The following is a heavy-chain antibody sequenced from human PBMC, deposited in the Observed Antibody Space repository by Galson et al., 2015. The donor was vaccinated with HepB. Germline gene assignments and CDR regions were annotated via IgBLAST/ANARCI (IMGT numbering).Heavy chain of an antibody. Sequence: SLRLSCAASGFTFSSYAMSWVRQAPGKGLEWVSAISGSGGSTYYADSVKGRFTISRDNSKNTLYLQMNSLRAEDTAVYYCAKAPTQAEVVVIAIDYWGQGTLVTVSS. CDR1: GFTFSSYA. J-gene: IGHJ4*02. CDR2: ISGSGGST. V-gene: IGHV3-23*01. D-gene: IGHD2-21*01. CDR3: AKAPTQAEVVVIAIDY.